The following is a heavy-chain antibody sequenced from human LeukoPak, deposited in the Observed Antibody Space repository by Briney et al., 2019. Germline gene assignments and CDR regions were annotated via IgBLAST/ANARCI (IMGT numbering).Heavy chain of an antibody. V-gene: IGHV3-7*01. Sequence: PGGSLRLSCAASGFTFTAYAMSWFRQTPGKGLEWVGNIHQDGSVTNYVDAVKGRFTISRDNASNSVFLQLNSLRAEDTALYYCARGRGWVDHWGQGTLVTVAS. CDR2: IHQDGSVT. CDR3: ARGRGWVDH. CDR1: GFTFTAYA. J-gene: IGHJ4*02. D-gene: IGHD3-16*01.